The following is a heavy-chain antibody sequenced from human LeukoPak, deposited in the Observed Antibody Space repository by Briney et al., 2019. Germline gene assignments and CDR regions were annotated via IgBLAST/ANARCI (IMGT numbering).Heavy chain of an antibody. D-gene: IGHD4-23*01. Sequence: PSQTLSLTCTVSGGSISSGDYYWSWIRQPPGKGLEWIGYIYYSGSTYYNPSLKSRVTISVDTSKNQFSLKLSSVTAADTAVYYCARDAGFDGGNSEGNWFDPWGQGTLVTVSS. V-gene: IGHV4-30-4*08. CDR2: IYYSGST. J-gene: IGHJ5*02. CDR1: GGSISSGDYY. CDR3: ARDAGFDGGNSEGNWFDP.